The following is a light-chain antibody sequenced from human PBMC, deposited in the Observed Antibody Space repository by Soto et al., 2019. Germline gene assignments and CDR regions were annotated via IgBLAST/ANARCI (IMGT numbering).Light chain of an antibody. CDR3: QQYGRSPWT. Sequence: EIVLTQSPGTLSLSPGERATLSCRASQNVSSSYLAWYQQKPGQAPRLLIYGASSRVTGIPDRFSGSGSGTDFTLTISRLEPEDSAVYYCQQYGRSPWTFGQGTRVEVK. CDR1: QNVSSSY. CDR2: GAS. V-gene: IGKV3-20*01. J-gene: IGKJ1*01.